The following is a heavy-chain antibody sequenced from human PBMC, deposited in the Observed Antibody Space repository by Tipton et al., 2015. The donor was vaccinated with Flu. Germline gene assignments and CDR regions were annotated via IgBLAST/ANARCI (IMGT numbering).Heavy chain of an antibody. Sequence: QLVQSGAEVKKPGSSVKVSCKASGGSFISYTVTWVRQAPGQGLEWMGGVIPKLNTEKYAQKFQGRVTIVADEPASTAYMELTNLTSEDAAVYYCARGSTLYGMDVWGQGTTVIVS. CDR2: VIPKLNTE. CDR1: GGSFISYT. J-gene: IGHJ6*02. CDR3: ARGSTLYGMDV. D-gene: IGHD6-6*01. V-gene: IGHV1-69*16.